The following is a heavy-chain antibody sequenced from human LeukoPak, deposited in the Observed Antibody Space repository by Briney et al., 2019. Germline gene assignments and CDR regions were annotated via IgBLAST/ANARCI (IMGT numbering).Heavy chain of an antibody. Sequence: GGSLRLSCAASGFTFSSYWMSWVRQAPGKGLEWVAVISYDGSNKYYADSVKGRFTISRDNSKNTLYLQMNSLRAEDTAVYYCARDRGYCSGGSCYYYYYGMDVWGQGTTVTVSS. CDR1: GFTFSSYW. J-gene: IGHJ6*02. V-gene: IGHV3-30*03. D-gene: IGHD2-15*01. CDR2: ISYDGSNK. CDR3: ARDRGYCSGGSCYYYYYGMDV.